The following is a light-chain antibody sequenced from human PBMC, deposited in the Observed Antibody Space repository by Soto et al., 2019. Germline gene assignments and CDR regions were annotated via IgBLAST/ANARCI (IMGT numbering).Light chain of an antibody. Sequence: DIQMTQSPTSLSASVGDRVTITCRASQGIRNFVAWYQQKPGKAPKLLIYAASTLQSWVPSRFSGSGSGTDFTITINRLQPEDVATYSCQKYSSVPVFGPGTKVEIK. CDR3: QKYSSVPV. CDR1: QGIRNF. CDR2: AAS. J-gene: IGKJ3*01. V-gene: IGKV1-27*01.